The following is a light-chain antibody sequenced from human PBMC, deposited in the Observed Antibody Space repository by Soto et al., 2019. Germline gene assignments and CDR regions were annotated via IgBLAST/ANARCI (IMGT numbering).Light chain of an antibody. V-gene: IGKV3-11*01. J-gene: IGKJ5*01. CDR2: DAS. CDR1: QSVSSH. Sequence: EFVLSQSPSTLSLSPGDRATLSCRASQSVSSHFAWYQQTSGQAPRLLIYDASKRATGIPARCSGSGSGTDFTLTISSLEPEDFAVYYCQQRSNWPTFGQGTRLEIK. CDR3: QQRSNWPT.